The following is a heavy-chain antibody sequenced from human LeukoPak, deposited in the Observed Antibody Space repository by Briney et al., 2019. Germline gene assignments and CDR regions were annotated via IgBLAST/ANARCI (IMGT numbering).Heavy chain of an antibody. D-gene: IGHD6-13*01. CDR1: GFTFSSYE. V-gene: IGHV3-48*03. Sequence: GGSLRLSCAASGFTFSSYEMNWVRQAPGKGLEWVSYISSSGSTIYYADSVKGRFTISRDNAKNSLYLQMNSLRAEDTAVYYYARDSPIARGKEAFDIWGQGTMVTVSS. CDR3: ARDSPIARGKEAFDI. J-gene: IGHJ3*02. CDR2: ISSSGSTI.